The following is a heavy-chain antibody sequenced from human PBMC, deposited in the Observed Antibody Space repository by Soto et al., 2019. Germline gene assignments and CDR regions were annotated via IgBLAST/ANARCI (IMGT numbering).Heavy chain of an antibody. CDR1: GYTLAELS. D-gene: IGHD3-10*01. Sequence: ASVKVSCKVSGYTLAELSMHWVRQAPGKGLEWMGGFDPEDGETIYAQKFQGRVTMTEDTSTDTAYMELSSLRSEGTAVYYCATRPGDWFDPWGQGTLVTVSS. V-gene: IGHV1-24*01. J-gene: IGHJ5*02. CDR2: FDPEDGET. CDR3: ATRPGDWFDP.